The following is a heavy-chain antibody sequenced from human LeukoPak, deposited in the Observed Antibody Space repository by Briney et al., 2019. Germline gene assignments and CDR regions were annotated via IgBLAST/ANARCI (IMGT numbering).Heavy chain of an antibody. CDR2: IGRDGTST. Sequence: GGSLRLSCAASGVTFSSHSMHWVRQAPGKGLVWVSGIGRDGTSTNYADAVKGRFTISRDNAKNTLYLQMNSLRAEDTAVYYCARDRSSLGLWFGELRNWGQGTLVTVSS. V-gene: IGHV3-74*01. CDR1: GVTFSSHS. CDR3: ARDRSSLGLWFGELRN. J-gene: IGHJ4*02. D-gene: IGHD3-10*01.